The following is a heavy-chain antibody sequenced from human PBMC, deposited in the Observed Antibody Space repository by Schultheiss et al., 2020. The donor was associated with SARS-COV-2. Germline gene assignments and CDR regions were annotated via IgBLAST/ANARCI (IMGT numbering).Heavy chain of an antibody. Sequence: GESLKISCAASGFTFSSYAMSWVRQAPGKGLEWVSGISWNSGSIGYADSVKGRFTISRDNSKNTLYLQMNSLRAEDTAVYYCAKFGCSSTSCYAYYYGMDVWGQGTTVTVSS. CDR2: ISWNSGSI. V-gene: IGHV3-23*01. J-gene: IGHJ6*02. D-gene: IGHD2-2*01. CDR3: AKFGCSSTSCYAYYYGMDV. CDR1: GFTFSSYA.